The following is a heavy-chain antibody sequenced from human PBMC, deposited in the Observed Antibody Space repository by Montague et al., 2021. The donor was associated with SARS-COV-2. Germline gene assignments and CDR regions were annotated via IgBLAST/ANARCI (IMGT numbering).Heavy chain of an antibody. J-gene: IGHJ4*02. CDR1: GDSISSANYQ. D-gene: IGHD3/OR15-3a*01. CDR3: ARQVGDFWTGFYVDS. CDR2: LSHSGSA. V-gene: IGHV4-39*01. Sequence: SETLSLTCNVSGDSISSANYQWAWFRQPPGKGLQWVGSLSHSGSAYYNPSLKSRLTISVDMSKRLFSLDVESVAVADTAFYYCARQVGDFWTGFYVDSWGQGTLVTVSS.